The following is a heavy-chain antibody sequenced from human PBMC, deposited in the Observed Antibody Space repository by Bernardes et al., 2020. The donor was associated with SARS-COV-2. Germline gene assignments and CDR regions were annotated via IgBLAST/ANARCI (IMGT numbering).Heavy chain of an antibody. CDR2: ISGSGGST. V-gene: IGHV3-23*01. Sequence: GGSLRLSCAASGFTFSSYAMSWVRQAPGKGLEWVSAISGSGGSTYYADSVKGRFTISRDNSKNTLYLQMNSLRAEDTAVYYCANRPYYDSSLKSGGEFRGWGQGTLVTVSS. CDR1: GFTFSSYA. J-gene: IGHJ4*02. D-gene: IGHD3-22*01. CDR3: ANRPYYDSSLKSGGEFRG.